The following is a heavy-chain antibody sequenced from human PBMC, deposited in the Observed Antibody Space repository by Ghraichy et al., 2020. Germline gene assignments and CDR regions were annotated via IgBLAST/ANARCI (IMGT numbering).Heavy chain of an antibody. J-gene: IGHJ4*02. CDR3: ARRSREWYSSSWYS. CDR2: IYYSGST. V-gene: IGHV4-39*01. Sequence: GSLRLSCTVSGGSISSSSYYWGWIRQPPGKGLEWIGSIYYSGSTYYNPSLKSRVTISVDTSKNQFSLKLSSVTAADTAVYYCARRSREWYSSSWYSWGQGTLVTVSS. D-gene: IGHD6-13*01. CDR1: GGSISSSSYY.